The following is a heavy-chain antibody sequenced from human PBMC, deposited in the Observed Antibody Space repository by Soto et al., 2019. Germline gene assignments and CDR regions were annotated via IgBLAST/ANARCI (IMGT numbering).Heavy chain of an antibody. Sequence: SETLSLTCTVSGGSTSSGDYYWSWIRQPPGKGLEWIGYIYYSGSTYYNPSLKSRVTISVDTSKNQFSLKLSSVTAADTAVYYCARRSKVVSSPRNRLSYYFDYWGQGTLVTVSS. CDR2: IYYSGST. CDR3: ARRSKVVSSPRNRLSYYFDY. CDR1: GGSTSSGDYY. V-gene: IGHV4-30-4*01. J-gene: IGHJ4*02.